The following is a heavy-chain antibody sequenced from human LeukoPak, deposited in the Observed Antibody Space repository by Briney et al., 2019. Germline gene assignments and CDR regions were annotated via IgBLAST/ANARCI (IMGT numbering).Heavy chain of an antibody. CDR2: ISAYNGNT. Sequence: ASVKVSCKASGYTFTSYGISWVRQAPGQGLEWMGWISAYNGNTNYAQKLQGRVTMTTDTSTSTAHMELRSLRSDDTAVYYCARDFYSITIFGVATSGNWFDSWGQGTLVTVSS. D-gene: IGHD3-3*01. CDR1: GYTFTSYG. V-gene: IGHV1-18*01. J-gene: IGHJ5*01. CDR3: ARDFYSITIFGVATSGNWFDS.